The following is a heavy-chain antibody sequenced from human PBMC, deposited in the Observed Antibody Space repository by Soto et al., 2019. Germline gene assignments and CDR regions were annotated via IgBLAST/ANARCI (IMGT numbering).Heavy chain of an antibody. CDR3: ARVAGSGNYYYYYGMDV. CDR1: GFSFSSYG. Sequence: GGSLRLSCAASGFSFSSYGMHWVRQAPGKGLEWVAVIWYDGSNKYYADSVKGRFTISRDNSKNTLYLQMNSLRAEDTAVYYCARVAGSGNYYYYYGMDVWGQGTTVTV. V-gene: IGHV3-33*01. CDR2: IWYDGSNK. D-gene: IGHD3-10*01. J-gene: IGHJ6*02.